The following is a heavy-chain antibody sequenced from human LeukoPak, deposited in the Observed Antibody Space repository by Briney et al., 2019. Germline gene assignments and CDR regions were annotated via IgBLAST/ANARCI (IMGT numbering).Heavy chain of an antibody. D-gene: IGHD3-22*01. CDR3: ARGSPYYYDSSGSYFDY. J-gene: IGHJ4*02. V-gene: IGHV3-23*01. CDR2: ISGSGDNT. CDR1: GFTFSSYA. Sequence: PGGSLRLSCAASGFTFSSYAMSWVRQAPGKGLEWVSGISGSGDNTYYADSVKGRFTISRDNSKNTLYLQMNSLRAEDTAVYYCARGSPYYYDSSGSYFDYWGQGTLVTVSS.